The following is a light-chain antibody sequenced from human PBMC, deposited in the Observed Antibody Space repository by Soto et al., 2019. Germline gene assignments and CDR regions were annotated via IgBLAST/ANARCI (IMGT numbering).Light chain of an antibody. Sequence: DIQMTQSPSSLSASVGDRVTITCRASQSISSYVNWYQQKPGKAPRLLISAASTLQSGVPSRFSGGGSGTAFTLTISSLQPEDFATYYCQRSFKTPLAFGQGTRLEIE. CDR1: QSISSY. CDR3: QRSFKTPLA. CDR2: AAS. V-gene: IGKV1-39*01. J-gene: IGKJ5*01.